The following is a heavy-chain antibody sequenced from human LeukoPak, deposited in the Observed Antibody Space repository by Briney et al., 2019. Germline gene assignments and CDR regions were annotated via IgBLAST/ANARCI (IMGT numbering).Heavy chain of an antibody. CDR1: GGSFSGYC. Sequence: SETLSLTCAVYGGSFSGYCWSWIRQPPGKGLEWIGEINHSGSTNYNPSLKSRVTISVDTSKNQFSLKLSSVTAADTAVYYCASWYYYGSGSYSANFDYWGQGTLVTVSS. CDR3: ASWYYYGSGSYSANFDY. CDR2: INHSGST. D-gene: IGHD3-10*01. V-gene: IGHV4-34*01. J-gene: IGHJ4*02.